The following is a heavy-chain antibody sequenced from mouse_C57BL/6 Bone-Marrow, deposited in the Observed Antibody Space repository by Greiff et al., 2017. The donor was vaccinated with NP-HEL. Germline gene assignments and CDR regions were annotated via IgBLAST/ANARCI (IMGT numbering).Heavy chain of an antibody. CDR1: GFTFSSYA. Sequence: EVKVEESGGGLVKPGGSLKLSCAASGFTFSSYAMSWVRQTPEKRLEWVATISDGGSYTYYPDNVKGRFTISRDNAKNNLYLQMSHLKSEDTAMYYCARDRNGYYAYWYFDVWGTGTTVTVSS. CDR2: ISDGGSYT. V-gene: IGHV5-4*01. D-gene: IGHD2-3*01. J-gene: IGHJ1*03. CDR3: ARDRNGYYAYWYFDV.